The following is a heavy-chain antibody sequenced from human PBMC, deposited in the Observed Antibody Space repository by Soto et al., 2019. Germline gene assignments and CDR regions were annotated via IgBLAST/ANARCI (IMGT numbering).Heavy chain of an antibody. CDR1: GYSFTNYW. Sequence: PGESLKFSCKGSGYSFTNYWNGWVRQMPGKSLEWMGIICPGDSDTRYSPSFQGQVTISADKSISPAYLQWSRLKAADTAMYYWARHRGSGGHKDAFDIWGQGTLVTGSS. CDR3: ARHRGSGGHKDAFDI. CDR2: ICPGDSDT. D-gene: IGHD6-19*01. V-gene: IGHV5-51*01. J-gene: IGHJ3*02.